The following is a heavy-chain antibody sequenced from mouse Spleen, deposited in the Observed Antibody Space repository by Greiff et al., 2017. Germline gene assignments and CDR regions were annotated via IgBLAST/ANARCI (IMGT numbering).Heavy chain of an antibody. D-gene: IGHD1-2*01. Sequence: VQLQQPGAELVKPGAPVKLSCKASGYTFTSYWMNWVKQRPGRGLEWIGRIDPSDSETHYNQKFKDKATLTVDKSSSTAYIQLSSLTSEDSAVYYCASYGYDYYAMDYWGQGTSVTVSS. CDR3: ASYGYDYYAMDY. CDR2: IDPSDSET. J-gene: IGHJ4*01. CDR1: GYTFTSYW. V-gene: IGHV1-69*02.